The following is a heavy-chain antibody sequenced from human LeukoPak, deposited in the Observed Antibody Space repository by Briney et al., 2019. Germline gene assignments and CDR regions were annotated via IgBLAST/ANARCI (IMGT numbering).Heavy chain of an antibody. J-gene: IGHJ5*02. V-gene: IGHV4-4*07. CDR2: IYASGRT. D-gene: IGHD1-14*01. CDR1: GGSISGYY. CDR3: ASASPTTNKGAYGWSDP. Sequence: PSETLSLTCTVSGGSISGYYWSWIRQPAGKGLEWIGRIYASGRTKYHPSLKNPATLSVDPSNNSSSLRPSSVPAADTSVYYCASASPTTNKGAYGWSDPWGQGTLVTVSS.